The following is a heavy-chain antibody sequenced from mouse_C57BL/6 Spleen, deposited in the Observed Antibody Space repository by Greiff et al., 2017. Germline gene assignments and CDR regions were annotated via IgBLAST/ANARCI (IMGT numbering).Heavy chain of an antibody. V-gene: IGHV1-82*01. CDR2: IYPGDGDT. CDR1: GYAFSSSW. D-gene: IGHD1-1*01. CDR3: ARPYYYGSPWYFDV. Sequence: QVQLQQPGPELVKPGASVKISCKASGYAFSSSWMNWVKQRPGKGLEWIGRIYPGDGDTNYNGKFKGKATLTADKSSSTAYMQLSSLTSEDSAVYFCARPYYYGSPWYFDVWGTGTTVTVSS. J-gene: IGHJ1*03.